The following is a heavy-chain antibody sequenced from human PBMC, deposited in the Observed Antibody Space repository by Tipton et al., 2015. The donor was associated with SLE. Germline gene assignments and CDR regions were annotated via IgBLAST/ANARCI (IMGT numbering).Heavy chain of an antibody. V-gene: IGHV1-18*01. CDR3: ARVGGSYSYYYMDV. D-gene: IGHD1-26*01. CDR2: ISGFNGNT. CDR1: GYTFSTYA. J-gene: IGHJ6*03. Sequence: QLVQSGAEVKKPGASVRVSCKASGYTFSTYAISWVRQAPGQGLEWMGWISGFNGNTNYAPKVQGRVTMTTDTSTNTAYMELRSLKSDDTAVYYCARVGGSYSYYYMDVWGKGTTVTVSS.